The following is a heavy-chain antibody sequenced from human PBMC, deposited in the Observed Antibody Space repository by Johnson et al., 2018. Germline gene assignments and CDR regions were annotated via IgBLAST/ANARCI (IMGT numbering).Heavy chain of an antibody. Sequence: VQLVESGGGVVQPGRSLRLSCAASGFTFDDYGMHWVRQAPGKGLEWVSGISWNSGNIGYADSVKGRFTISRDNAKNSLYLQMNSLRAEDTALYYCAKASGYYYDSSGLDIWGQGTMVTVSS. D-gene: IGHD3-22*01. V-gene: IGHV3-9*01. CDR3: AKASGYYYDSSGLDI. CDR2: ISWNSGNI. CDR1: GFTFDDYG. J-gene: IGHJ3*02.